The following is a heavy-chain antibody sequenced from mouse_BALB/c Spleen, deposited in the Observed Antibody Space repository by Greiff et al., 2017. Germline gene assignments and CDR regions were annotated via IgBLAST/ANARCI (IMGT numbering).Heavy chain of an antibody. V-gene: IGHV2-9*02. D-gene: IGHD2-1*01. J-gene: IGHJ4*01. CDR2: IWAGGST. Sequence: VQRVESGPGLVAPSQSLSITCTVSGFSLTSYGVHWVRQPPGKGLEWLGVIWAGGSTNYNSALMSRLSISKDNSKSQVFLKMNSLQTDDTAMYYCARGPRYGNYDAMDYWGQGTSVTVSS. CDR1: GFSLTSYG. CDR3: ARGPRYGNYDAMDY.